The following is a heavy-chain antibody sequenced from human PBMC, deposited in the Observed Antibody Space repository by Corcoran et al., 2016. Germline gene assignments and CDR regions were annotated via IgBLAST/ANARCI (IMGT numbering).Heavy chain of an antibody. J-gene: IGHJ6*02. V-gene: IGHV3-23*01. CDR2: ISGSGCST. Sequence: EVQLLESGGGLVQPGGSLRLSCAASGFTFSSYAMSWVRQAPGKGLEWVSAISGSGCSTYYADSVKGRFTISRDNSKNTLYLQMNSLRAEDTAVYDCAKGGIVVVPAAPPGYYGMDVWGQGTTVTVSS. CDR3: AKGGIVVVPAAPPGYYGMDV. D-gene: IGHD2-2*01. CDR1: GFTFSSYA.